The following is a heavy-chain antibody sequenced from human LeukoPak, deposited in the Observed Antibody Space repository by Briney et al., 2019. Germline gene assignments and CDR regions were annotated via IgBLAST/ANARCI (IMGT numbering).Heavy chain of an antibody. Sequence: GGSLRLSCAASGFTVSSDYMSWVRQAPGKGLEWVSVIYSGGSTYYADSVKGRFTISRDNSKNTLYLQMNSLRAEDTAVYYCARDRPRGSGSLNFDYWGQGTLVTVSS. CDR1: GFTVSSDY. CDR3: ARDRPRGSGSLNFDY. J-gene: IGHJ4*02. CDR2: IYSGGST. V-gene: IGHV3-53*01. D-gene: IGHD3-10*01.